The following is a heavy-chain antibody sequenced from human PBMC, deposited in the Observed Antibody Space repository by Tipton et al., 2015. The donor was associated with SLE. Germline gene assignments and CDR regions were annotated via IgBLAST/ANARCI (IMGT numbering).Heavy chain of an antibody. CDR1: GGSISTSTYY. CDR2: IYYSGST. Sequence: TLSLTCSVSGGSISTSTYYWGWIRQPPGKGLEWIGSIYYSGSTYYNPSLKGRVTISVDTSKNQFSLKLTSVTAADTSVYYCARGSSNYGIDNWGQGTLVTVSS. CDR3: ARGSSNYGIDN. V-gene: IGHV4-39*01. D-gene: IGHD3-16*01. J-gene: IGHJ4*02.